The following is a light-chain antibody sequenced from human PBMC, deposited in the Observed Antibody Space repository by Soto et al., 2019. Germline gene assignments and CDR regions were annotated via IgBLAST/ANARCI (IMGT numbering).Light chain of an antibody. CDR1: QSVSSSY. J-gene: IGKJ2*01. CDR2: AAS. Sequence: ESVLTQSPGTLSLSPGERATLSCRASQSVSSSYLAWYRQKPGQAPSLLICAASTRATGIPDRFSGSGSGTDFTLTISRLEPEDFAVYFCQLYGSSPPRYTFGQGTKLEIK. CDR3: QLYGSSPPRYT. V-gene: IGKV3-20*01.